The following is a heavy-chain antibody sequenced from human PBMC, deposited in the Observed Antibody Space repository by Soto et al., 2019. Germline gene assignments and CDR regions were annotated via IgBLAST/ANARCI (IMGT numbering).Heavy chain of an antibody. CDR1: GYTFTSYA. D-gene: IGHD3-10*01. V-gene: IGHV1-3*01. J-gene: IGHJ4*02. Sequence: QVQLVQSGAEVKKPGASVKVSCKASGYTFTSYAMHWVRQAPGQRLEWMGWINAGNGNTKYSQKFQGRVTITRDTSASTAYMEVSSLRSEDTAVYYCARDHDGSGSYYFDYWGQGTLVTVSS. CDR2: INAGNGNT. CDR3: ARDHDGSGSYYFDY.